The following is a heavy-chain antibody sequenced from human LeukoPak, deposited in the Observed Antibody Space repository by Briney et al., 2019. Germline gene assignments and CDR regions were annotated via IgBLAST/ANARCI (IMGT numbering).Heavy chain of an antibody. Sequence: SETLSLTCAVYGGSFSGYYWSWIRQPPGKGLEWIGEINHSGSTNYNPSLKSRVTISVDTSKNQFSLKLSSVTAADTAVYYCARLSIPTTVTTSYYFDYWGQGTLVTVSS. CDR2: INHSGST. CDR1: GGSFSGYY. CDR3: ARLSIPTTVTTSYYFDY. V-gene: IGHV4-34*01. J-gene: IGHJ4*02. D-gene: IGHD4-17*01.